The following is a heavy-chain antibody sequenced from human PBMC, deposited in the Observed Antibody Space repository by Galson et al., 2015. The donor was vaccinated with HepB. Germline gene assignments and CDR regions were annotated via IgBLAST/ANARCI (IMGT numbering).Heavy chain of an antibody. Sequence: SLRLSCAASGFTFSSYAMSWVRQAPGKGLEWVSAISGSGGSTYYADSVKGRFTISRDNSKNTLYLQMNSLRAEDTAVYYCAKDDHPTLSYGDSSYFDYWGQGTLVTVSS. CDR1: GFTFSSYA. J-gene: IGHJ4*02. CDR2: ISGSGGST. D-gene: IGHD4-17*01. CDR3: AKDDHPTLSYGDSSYFDY. V-gene: IGHV3-23*01.